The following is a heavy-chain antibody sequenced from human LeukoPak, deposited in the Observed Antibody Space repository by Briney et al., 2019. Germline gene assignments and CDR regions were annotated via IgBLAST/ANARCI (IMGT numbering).Heavy chain of an antibody. CDR1: GGSISSSSYY. V-gene: IGHV4-39*07. CDR3: ARTASSSGYSSSWLYYFDY. CDR2: IYYSGST. Sequence: PSETLSLTCTVSGGSISSSSYYWGWIRQPPGKGLEWIGSIYYSGSTYYNPSLKSRVTISVDTSKNQFSLKLSSVTAADTAVYYCARTASSSGYSSSWLYYFDYWGQGTLVTVSS. D-gene: IGHD6-13*01. J-gene: IGHJ4*02.